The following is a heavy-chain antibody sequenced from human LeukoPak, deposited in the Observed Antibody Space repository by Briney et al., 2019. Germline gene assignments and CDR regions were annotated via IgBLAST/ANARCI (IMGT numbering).Heavy chain of an antibody. V-gene: IGHV1-46*01. CDR2: INPTDGSA. CDR1: GYSFTSYT. J-gene: IGHJ4*02. Sequence: ASVKVSCKASGYSFTSYTIHWVRQAPGQGLEWVGIINPTDGSAGFAQKFQGRVTMTRDMSTSTAYMELSSLRSEDTAVYYCARVYYDSSGPIPGDYWGQGTLVTVSS. D-gene: IGHD3-22*01. CDR3: ARVYYDSSGPIPGDY.